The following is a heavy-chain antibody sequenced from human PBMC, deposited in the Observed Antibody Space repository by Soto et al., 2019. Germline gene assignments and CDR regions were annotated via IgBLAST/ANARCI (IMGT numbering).Heavy chain of an antibody. CDR3: ARHGSY. V-gene: IGHV4-39*01. CDR2: IYFSGST. CDR1: GVSITHTSYY. J-gene: IGHJ4*02. Sequence: QLQLHESGPGLVKPSETLSLTCTVSGVSITHTSYYWGWIRQPPGKGLEWIGTIYFSGSTFYNPALKSRLTISVATSKNQFSLRLSYVTAADTAVYYCARHGSYWGQGTLVAVSS.